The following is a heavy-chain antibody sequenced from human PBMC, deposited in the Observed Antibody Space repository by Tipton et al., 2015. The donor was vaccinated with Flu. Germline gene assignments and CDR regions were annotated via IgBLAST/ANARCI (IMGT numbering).Heavy chain of an antibody. D-gene: IGHD7-27*01. CDR2: ISSSGTTI. CDR3: ATLTGDDY. Sequence: SLRLSCAASGFTFSRYEMNWVRQAPGKGLEWPSYISSSGTTISYADSVRGRFTISRDNAQNSLYLQLNSLRAEDTAVYYCATLTGDDYWGQGDLVTVSS. V-gene: IGHV3-48*03. CDR1: GFTFSRYE. J-gene: IGHJ4*02.